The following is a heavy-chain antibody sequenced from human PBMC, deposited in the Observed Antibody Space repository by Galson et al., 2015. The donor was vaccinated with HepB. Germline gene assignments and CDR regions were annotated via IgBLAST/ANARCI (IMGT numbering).Heavy chain of an antibody. Sequence: SLRLSCAASGFTFSDYYMSWIRQAPGKGLEWVSYISSSGSTIYYADSVKGRFTISRDNAKNSLYLQMNSLRAEDTAVYYCATETFLEWLSPDAFDIWGQGTMVTVSS. CDR3: ATETFLEWLSPDAFDI. CDR2: ISSSGSTI. CDR1: GFTFSDYY. J-gene: IGHJ3*02. V-gene: IGHV3-11*01. D-gene: IGHD3-3*01.